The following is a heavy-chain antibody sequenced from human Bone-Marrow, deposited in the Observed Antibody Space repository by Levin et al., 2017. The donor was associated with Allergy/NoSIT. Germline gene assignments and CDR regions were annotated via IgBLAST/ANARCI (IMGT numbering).Heavy chain of an antibody. CDR2: INSDGSDT. CDR1: GFTFSSYW. V-gene: IGHV3-74*01. Sequence: PGESLKISCAASGFTFSSYWMHWVRQAPGKGLVWVSRINSDGSDTSYADSVKGRFTISRDTAKNTLYLQMNSLRAEDTAVYYCARGLQSVTNYKGYYYYYYMDVWGKGTTVTVSS. CDR3: ARGLQSVTNYKGYYYYYYMDV. J-gene: IGHJ6*03. D-gene: IGHD4-17*01.